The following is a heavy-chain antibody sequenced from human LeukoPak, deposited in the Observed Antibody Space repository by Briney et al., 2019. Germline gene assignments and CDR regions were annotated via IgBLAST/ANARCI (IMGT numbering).Heavy chain of an antibody. V-gene: IGHV4-59*12. CDR3: AREYQAGSYFDY. CDR2: IYYSGST. Sequence: SETLSLTCTVSGGSISSYYWSWIRQPPGKGLEWIGYIYYSGSTNYNPSLKSRVTISVDTSKNQFSLKLSSVTAADTAVYYCAREYQAGSYFDYWGQGTLVTVSS. J-gene: IGHJ4*02. D-gene: IGHD6-25*01. CDR1: GGSISSYY.